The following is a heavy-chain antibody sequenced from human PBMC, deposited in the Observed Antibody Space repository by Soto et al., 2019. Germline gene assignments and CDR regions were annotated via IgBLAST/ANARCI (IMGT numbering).Heavy chain of an antibody. CDR3: AKDSVNHNGIYDAFDI. CDR1: GFTFRNYA. V-gene: IGHV3-23*01. Sequence: GGSLRLSCEASGFTFRNYAIRWVRQAPGEGPKKVSTLGGGNDIFYADSVKGRFTISRDDSRNTLYLRMDNLRVEDMATYFCAKDSVNHNGIYDAFDIWGQGTVVTVSS. J-gene: IGHJ3*02. CDR2: LGGGNDI. D-gene: IGHD3-3*02.